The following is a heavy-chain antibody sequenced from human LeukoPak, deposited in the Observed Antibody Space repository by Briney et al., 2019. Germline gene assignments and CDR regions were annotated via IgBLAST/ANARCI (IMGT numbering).Heavy chain of an antibody. J-gene: IGHJ5*02. D-gene: IGHD1-26*01. V-gene: IGHV4-30-2*01. CDR3: ARDTWENWFDP. Sequence: SQTLSLTCAVSGGSISSGGYSWSWIRQPPGKGLEWIGYIYHSGSTYYNPSLKSRVTISVDRSKNQFSLKLSSVTAADTAVYYCARDTWENWFDPWGQGTLVTVSS. CDR2: IYHSGST. CDR1: GGSISSGGYS.